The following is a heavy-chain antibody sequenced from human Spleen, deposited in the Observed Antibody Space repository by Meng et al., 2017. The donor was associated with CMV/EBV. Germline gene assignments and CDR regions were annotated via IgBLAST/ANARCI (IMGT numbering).Heavy chain of an antibody. J-gene: IGHJ3*02. CDR2: INWNSGSI. Sequence: SCKASGYTFTGYYMHWVRQAPGKGLEWVSGINWNSGSIAYADSVKGRFTISRDNAQNSLYLQMNLLRADDTALYYCAKDFTYDSGNAFDIWGQGTMVTVSS. CDR3: AKDFTYDSGNAFDI. V-gene: IGHV3-9*01. D-gene: IGHD3-22*01. CDR1: GYTFTGYY.